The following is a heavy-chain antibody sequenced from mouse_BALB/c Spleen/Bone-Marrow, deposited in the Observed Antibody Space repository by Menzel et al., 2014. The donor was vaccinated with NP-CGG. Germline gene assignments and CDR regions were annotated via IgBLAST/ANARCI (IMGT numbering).Heavy chain of an antibody. CDR1: GFTLSNYG. CDR2: ISSVGSYT. CDR3: ARRGTGTGSYYFDY. J-gene: IGHJ2*01. D-gene: IGHD4-1*01. Sequence: EVNVVESGGDLVKPGGSLKLSCAASGFTLSNYGMSWVRQTPDKRLEWVATISSVGSYTYYPDSVKGRFTISRDNAKNTLFLQMSSLKSEDTAMYYCARRGTGTGSYYFDYWGQGTTLTVSS. V-gene: IGHV5-6*02.